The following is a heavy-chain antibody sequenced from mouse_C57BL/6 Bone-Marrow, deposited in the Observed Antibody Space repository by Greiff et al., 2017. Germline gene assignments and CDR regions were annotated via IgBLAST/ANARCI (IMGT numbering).Heavy chain of an antibody. CDR2: IDPENGDT. D-gene: IGHD3-2*02. CDR3: TAGSSGYVGFAY. CDR1: GFNIKDDY. Sequence: VQLQQSGAELVRPGASVKLSCTASGFNIKDDYMHWVKQRPEQGLEWIGWIDPENGDTEYASKFQGKATITADTSSNTAYLQLSSLTSEDTAVYDCTAGSSGYVGFAYWGQGTLVTVSA. J-gene: IGHJ3*01. V-gene: IGHV14-4*01.